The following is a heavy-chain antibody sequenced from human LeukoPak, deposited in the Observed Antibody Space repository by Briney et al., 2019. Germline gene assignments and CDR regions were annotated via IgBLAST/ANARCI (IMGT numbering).Heavy chain of an antibody. V-gene: IGHV4-59*01. CDR2: IYYSGST. CDR1: GGSISSYY. D-gene: IGHD7-27*01. J-gene: IGHJ4*02. CDR3: ARDVSPWGYFDY. Sequence: SETLSLTCTVSGGSISSYYWSWIRQPPGKGLEWIGYIYYSGSTNYNPSPKSRGSISVDTSKKQFSLKLSSVTAADTAMYYCARDVSPWGYFDYWGQGILVTVSS.